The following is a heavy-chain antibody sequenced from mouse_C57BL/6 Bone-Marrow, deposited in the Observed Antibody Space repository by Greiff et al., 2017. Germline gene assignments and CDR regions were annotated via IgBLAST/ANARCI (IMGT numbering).Heavy chain of an antibody. D-gene: IGHD2-4*01. J-gene: IGHJ2*01. CDR3: ARWITRDDY. CDR1: GYTFTSYW. V-gene: IGHV1-50*01. CDR2: IDPSDSYP. Sequence: VQLQQPGAELVKPGASVKLSCKASGYTFTSYWMQWVKQRPGQGLEWIGEIDPSDSYPNYNQKFKGKATLTVDTSSSTAYMQLSSLTSEDSAVYYCARWITRDDYWGQGTTLTVSS.